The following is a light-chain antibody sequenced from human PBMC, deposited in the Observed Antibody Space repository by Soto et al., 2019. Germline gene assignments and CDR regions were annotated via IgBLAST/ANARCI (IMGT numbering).Light chain of an antibody. CDR3: QQYNNWPS. V-gene: IGKV3-15*01. Sequence: EIVMTQSPATLSLSPGERATLFCWASQTINDNVAWYQQRPGQAPRLLMFGATTRAAGVPARFSGSGSETEFTLTIRSLQSEDFAVYFCQQYNNWPSFGQGTRLEIK. J-gene: IGKJ5*01. CDR2: GAT. CDR1: QTINDN.